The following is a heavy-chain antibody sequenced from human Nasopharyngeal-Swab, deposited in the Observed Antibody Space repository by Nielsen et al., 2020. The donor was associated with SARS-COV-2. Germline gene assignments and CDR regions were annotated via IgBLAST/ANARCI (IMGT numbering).Heavy chain of an antibody. V-gene: IGHV4-61*02. D-gene: IGHD3-16*01. J-gene: IGHJ4*02. CDR1: GGSISSRSYF. Sequence: SETLSLTCTFSGGSISSRSYFWSCIRQPAGKGLEWIGRIYTSGSTNYNPSLKSRVTISVDTSKNQFSLKLSSVTAADTAVYYCARSGGGYFDYWGQGTLVTGSS. CDR2: IYTSGST. CDR3: ARSGGGYFDY.